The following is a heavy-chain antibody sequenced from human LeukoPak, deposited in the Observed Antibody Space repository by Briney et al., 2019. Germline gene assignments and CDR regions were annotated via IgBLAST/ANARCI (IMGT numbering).Heavy chain of an antibody. V-gene: IGHV3-21*01. CDR3: AKADKYDILTGYKTDY. Sequence: GGSLRLSCAASGFTFSSYSMNWVRQAPGKGLEWVSSISSSSSYIYYADSVKGRFTISRDNSKNTLYLQMNSLRAEDTAVYYCAKADKYDILTGYKTDYWGQGTLVTVSS. J-gene: IGHJ4*02. CDR1: GFTFSSYS. D-gene: IGHD3-9*01. CDR2: ISSSSSYI.